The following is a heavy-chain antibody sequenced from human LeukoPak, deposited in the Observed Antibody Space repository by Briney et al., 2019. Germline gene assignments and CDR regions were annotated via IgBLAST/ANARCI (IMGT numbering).Heavy chain of an antibody. CDR1: GGSFSGYY. Sequence: KPSETLSLTCAVYGGSFSGYYWSWIRQPPGKGLEWIGEINHSGSTNYNPSLKSRVTISVDTSKNQFSLKLSSVTAADTAVYYCARAHAQYVLLWLGELLHGGMDVWGQGTTVTVSS. J-gene: IGHJ6*02. CDR3: ARAHAQYVLLWLGELLHGGMDV. CDR2: INHSGST. D-gene: IGHD3-10*01. V-gene: IGHV4-34*01.